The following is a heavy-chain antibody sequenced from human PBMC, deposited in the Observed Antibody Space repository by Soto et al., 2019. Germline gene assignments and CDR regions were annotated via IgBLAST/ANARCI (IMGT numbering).Heavy chain of an antibody. Sequence: QVQLQQWGAGLLKPSETLSLTCAVYGGSFSGYYGSWIRQPLGKGLEWIGEINHSGSINYNPSLKSRITNSVDTSKSRFSLKLSSVTAADPAVYYCGRGWCSAASCTPIDYWGQETLVTVSS. J-gene: IGHJ4*02. CDR3: GRGWCSAASCTPIDY. D-gene: IGHD2-15*01. V-gene: IGHV4-34*01. CDR2: INHSGSI. CDR1: GGSFSGYY.